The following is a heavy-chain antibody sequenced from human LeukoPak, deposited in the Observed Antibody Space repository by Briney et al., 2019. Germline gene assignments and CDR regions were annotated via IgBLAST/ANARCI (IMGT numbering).Heavy chain of an antibody. J-gene: IGHJ6*02. V-gene: IGHV3-53*01. CDR2: IYSGGST. CDR3: TRDGHYDFWSGYSSSLIYYYYGMDV. CDR1: GFTVSSNY. D-gene: IGHD3-3*01. Sequence: GESLRLSCAASGFTVSSNYMSWVRQAPGKGLEWVSVIYSGGSTYYADSVKGRFTISRDNSKNTLYLQMNSLRAEDTAVYYCTRDGHYDFWSGYSSSLIYYYYGMDVCGQGTTVTVSS.